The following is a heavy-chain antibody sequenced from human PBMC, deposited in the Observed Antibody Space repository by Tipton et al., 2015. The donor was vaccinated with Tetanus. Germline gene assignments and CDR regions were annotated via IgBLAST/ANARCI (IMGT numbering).Heavy chain of an antibody. CDR2: IYSSGST. CDR1: GVSISGGRYY. V-gene: IGHV4-31*03. Sequence: GLVKPSQTLSLTCTVSGVSISGGRYYWSWIRQRPGKGPEWIGDIYSSGSTYSDPSFKGRVTISVDTSKNQFSLRLNSVTAADTAVYFCARDQARGARGWNYFDYWGLGTLVTVSS. D-gene: IGHD1-26*01. CDR3: ARDQARGARGWNYFDY. J-gene: IGHJ4*02.